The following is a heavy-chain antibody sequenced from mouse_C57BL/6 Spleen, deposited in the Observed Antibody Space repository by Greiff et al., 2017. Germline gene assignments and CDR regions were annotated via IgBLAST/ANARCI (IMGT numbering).Heavy chain of an antibody. V-gene: IGHV1-69*01. Sequence: QVQLQQPGAELVMPGASVKLSCKASGYTFTSYWMHWVKQRPGQGLEWIGEIDPSDSYTNYNQKFKGKSTLTVDKSSSTAYMQLSSLTSEDSAVYYCARQALGGSSSYFDYWGQGTTLTVSS. CDR2: IDPSDSYT. CDR3: ARQALGGSSSYFDY. J-gene: IGHJ2*01. CDR1: GYTFTSYW. D-gene: IGHD1-1*01.